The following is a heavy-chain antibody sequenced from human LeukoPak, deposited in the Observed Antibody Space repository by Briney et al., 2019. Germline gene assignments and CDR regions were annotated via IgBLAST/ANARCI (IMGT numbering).Heavy chain of an antibody. D-gene: IGHD3-10*01. CDR2: INPNSGGT. Sequence: ASVKVSCKASGYTFTRYYMHWVRQAPGQGLEWMGWINPNSGGTNYAQKFQGWVTMTRDTSISTAYMELSRLRSDDTAVYYCARGSITMVRGVISPNWFDPWGQGTLVTVSS. CDR1: GYTFTRYY. J-gene: IGHJ5*02. CDR3: ARGSITMVRGVISPNWFDP. V-gene: IGHV1-2*04.